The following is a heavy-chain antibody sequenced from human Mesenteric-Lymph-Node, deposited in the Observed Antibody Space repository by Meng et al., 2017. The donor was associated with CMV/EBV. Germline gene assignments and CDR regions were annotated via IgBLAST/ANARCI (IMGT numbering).Heavy chain of an antibody. Sequence: GESLKISCAAYGFPFTSYAIHWVRQASGKGLEWVAVISYDGNNRYYADSVKGRFTFSRDNSKNTLFLQMNSLRAEDTAVYYCARSLGRSYYGLDVWGQGTTVTVSS. D-gene: IGHD3-16*01. CDR3: ARSLGRSYYGLDV. V-gene: IGHV3-30-3*01. CDR2: ISYDGNNR. CDR1: GFPFTSYA. J-gene: IGHJ6*02.